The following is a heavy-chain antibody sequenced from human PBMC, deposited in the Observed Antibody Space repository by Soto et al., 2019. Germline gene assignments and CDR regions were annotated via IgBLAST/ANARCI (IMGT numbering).Heavy chain of an antibody. CDR3: AKGLRYFDWFPAWFDP. V-gene: IGHV3-30*18. CDR1: GFTFSSYG. J-gene: IGHJ5*02. Sequence: GGSLRLSCAASGFTFSSYGMHWVRQAPGKGLEWVAVISYDGSNKYYADSVKGRFTISRDNSKNTLYLQMNSLRAEDTAVYYCAKGLRYFDWFPAWFDPWGQGTLVTVSS. CDR2: ISYDGSNK. D-gene: IGHD3-9*01.